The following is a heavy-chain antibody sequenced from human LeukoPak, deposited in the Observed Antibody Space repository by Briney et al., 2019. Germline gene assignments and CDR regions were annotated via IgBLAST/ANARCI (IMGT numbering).Heavy chain of an antibody. CDR2: ISAYTGNT. CDR1: GFTITSYG. Sequence: ASVKVSCKASGFTITSYGLNWVRQAPGQGLEWLGWISAYTGNTKYAQRLQGRVTMTTDTSTSTAYVELRSLRSDDTAVYYCARGKYSSDTDAFDIWGQGTMVTVSS. V-gene: IGHV1-18*01. J-gene: IGHJ3*02. CDR3: ARGKYSSDTDAFDI. D-gene: IGHD6-25*01.